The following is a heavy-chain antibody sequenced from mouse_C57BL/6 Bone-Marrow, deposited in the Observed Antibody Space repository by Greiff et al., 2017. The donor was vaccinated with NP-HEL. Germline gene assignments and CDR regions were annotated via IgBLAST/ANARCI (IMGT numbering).Heavy chain of an antibody. Sequence: VQLQPPGAELVRPGTSVKLSCKASGYTFTSYWMHWVKQRPGQGLEWIGVIDPSDSYTNYNQKFKGKATLTVDTSSSTAYMQLSSLTSEDSAVYYCANGWLLPDYWGQGTTLTVSS. CDR2: IDPSDSYT. CDR3: ANGWLLPDY. D-gene: IGHD2-3*01. V-gene: IGHV1-59*01. J-gene: IGHJ2*01. CDR1: GYTFTSYW.